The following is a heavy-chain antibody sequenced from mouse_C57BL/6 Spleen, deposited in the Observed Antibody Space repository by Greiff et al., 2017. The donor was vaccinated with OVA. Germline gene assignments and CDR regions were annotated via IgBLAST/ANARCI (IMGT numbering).Heavy chain of an antibody. V-gene: IGHV5-12*01. D-gene: IGHD2-4*01. Sequence: EVQGVESGGGLVQPGGSLKLSCAASGFTFSDYYMYWVRQTPEKRLEWVAYISNGGGSTYYPDTVKGRFTISRDNAKNTLYLQMSRLKSEDTAMYYCARGADYDYDGGFAYWGQGTLVTVSA. CDR2: ISNGGGST. CDR1: GFTFSDYY. J-gene: IGHJ3*01. CDR3: ARGADYDYDGGFAY.